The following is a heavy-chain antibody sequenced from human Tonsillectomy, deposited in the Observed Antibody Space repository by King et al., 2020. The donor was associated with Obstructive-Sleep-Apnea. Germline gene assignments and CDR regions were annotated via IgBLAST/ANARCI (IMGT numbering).Heavy chain of an antibody. CDR1: GFTFSTYG. CDR2: IWYDGSIK. Sequence: VQLVESGGGVVQPGRSLRLSCAASGFTFSTYGMHWVRQAPGKGLEWVAVIWYDGSIKNYADSVKGRFTITRDNSKNTLYLQMNSLRAEDTAVYYCAREITMVRGVIDYWGQGTLVTVSS. D-gene: IGHD3-10*01. V-gene: IGHV3-33*01. CDR3: AREITMVRGVIDY. J-gene: IGHJ4*02.